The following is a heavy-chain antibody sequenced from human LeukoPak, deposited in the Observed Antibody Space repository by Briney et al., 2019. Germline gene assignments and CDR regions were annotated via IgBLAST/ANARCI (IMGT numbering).Heavy chain of an antibody. CDR3: ARGFYDTSGHSHFDY. V-gene: IGHV3-53*01. J-gene: IGHJ4*02. D-gene: IGHD3-22*01. Sequence: GGSLRLSCAASGFTVSTIYMSWVRQAPGKGMEWVSVVYSGGSTYYADSVKGRFTISRDNSKNTLYLQMSSLRAEDTAVYYCARGFYDTSGHSHFDYWGQGALVTVSS. CDR1: GFTVSTIY. CDR2: VYSGGST.